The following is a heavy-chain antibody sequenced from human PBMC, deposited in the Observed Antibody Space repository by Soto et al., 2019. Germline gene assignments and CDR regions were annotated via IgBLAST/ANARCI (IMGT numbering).Heavy chain of an antibody. CDR3: ARVGQDYGDYGGFDY. CDR1: GGSISSGDYY. J-gene: IGHJ4*02. V-gene: IGHV4-30-4*01. Sequence: SETLSLTCTVSGGSISSGDYYWSWIRQPPGKGLEWIGYIYYSGSTYYNPSLKSRVTISVDTSKNQFSLKLSSVTAADTAAYYCARVGQDYGDYGGFDYWGQGTLVTVSS. CDR2: IYYSGST. D-gene: IGHD4-17*01.